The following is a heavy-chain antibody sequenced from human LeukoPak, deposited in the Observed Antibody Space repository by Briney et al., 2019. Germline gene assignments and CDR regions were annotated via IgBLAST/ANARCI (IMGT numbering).Heavy chain of an antibody. Sequence: PSETLSLTCTVPDGSISNYFWSWIRQPPGKGLEWIGYIYYTGMTNSNPSLKSRVTISMDTSKNQFSLNLSSVTAADTAVFYCARGFDGYNFFDYWGQGTLVTVSS. CDR3: ARGFDGYNFFDY. D-gene: IGHD5-24*01. CDR2: IYYTGMT. CDR1: DGSISNYF. V-gene: IGHV4-59*08. J-gene: IGHJ4*02.